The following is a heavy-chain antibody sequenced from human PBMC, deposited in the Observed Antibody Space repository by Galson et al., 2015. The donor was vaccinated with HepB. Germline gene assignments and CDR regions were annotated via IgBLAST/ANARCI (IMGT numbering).Heavy chain of an antibody. CDR2: TYQRSKWYY. CDR3: ARGYYGVGGMDV. Sequence: CAISGDSVSSNSAAWNWIRQSQSRGLEWLGRTYQRSKWYYEYALSVKSRITINPDTSKNQFYLQLTSVTPVDTAVYYCARGYYGVGGMDVWGQGTTVTVSS. J-gene: IGHJ6*02. V-gene: IGHV6-1*01. D-gene: IGHD4-17*01. CDR1: GDSVSSNSAA.